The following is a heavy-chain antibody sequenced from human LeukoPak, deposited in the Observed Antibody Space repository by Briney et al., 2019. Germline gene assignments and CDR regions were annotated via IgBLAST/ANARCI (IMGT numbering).Heavy chain of an antibody. CDR1: GGSISSSSYY. CDR2: IYYSGST. J-gene: IGHJ3*02. Sequence: SETLSLTCTVSGGSISSSSYYWGWIRQPPGKGLEWIGSIYYSGSTYYNLSLKSRVTISVDTSKNQFSLKLSSVTAADTAVYYCAREYYDSSGYRAFDIWGQGTMVTVSS. V-gene: IGHV4-39*07. D-gene: IGHD3-22*01. CDR3: AREYYDSSGYRAFDI.